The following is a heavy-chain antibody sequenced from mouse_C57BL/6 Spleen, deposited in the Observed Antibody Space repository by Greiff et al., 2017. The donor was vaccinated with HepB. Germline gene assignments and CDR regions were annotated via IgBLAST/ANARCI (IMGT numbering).Heavy chain of an antibody. CDR3: ARQGHRGYNYYAMDY. V-gene: IGHV5-6*01. Sequence: EVQVVESGGDLVKPGGSLKLSCAASGFTFSSYGMSWVRQTPDKRLEWVATISSGGSYTYYPDSVKGRFTISRDNAKNTLYLQMSSLKSEDTAMYYCARQGHRGYNYYAMDYWGQGTSVTVSS. CDR1: GFTFSSYG. CDR2: ISSGGSYT. D-gene: IGHD2-2*01. J-gene: IGHJ4*01.